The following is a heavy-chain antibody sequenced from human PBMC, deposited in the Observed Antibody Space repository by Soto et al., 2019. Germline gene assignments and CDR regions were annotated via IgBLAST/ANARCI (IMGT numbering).Heavy chain of an antibody. CDR2: IIPVLGTE. J-gene: IGHJ4*02. CDR3: ATGTAGDSSGYWVY. D-gene: IGHD3-22*01. CDR1: GGTFSSYA. Sequence: GASVKVSCKASGGTFSSYAINWVRQAPGQGLEWMGGIIPVLGTEDYSQKFQGRVTITADESTSTAYMELSSLRSEDAAVYYCATGTAGDSSGYWVYWGQGTLVTVSS. V-gene: IGHV1-69*13.